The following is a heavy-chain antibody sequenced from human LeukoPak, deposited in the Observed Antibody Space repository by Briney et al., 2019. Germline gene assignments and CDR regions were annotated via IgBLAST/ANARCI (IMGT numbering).Heavy chain of an antibody. J-gene: IGHJ4*02. CDR2: ILGIDYYT. V-gene: IGHV3-23*01. D-gene: IGHD2-8*02. CDR1: GFTFSSYA. Sequence: PRGSLRLSCAASGFTFSSYAMSWVRQAPGKGLEWVSTILGIDYYTYYTDSVKGRVTISRDTSKNTLSLQMNSLRAEDTAIYYCEKGRLDSNLVLDYWGQGTLVTVSS. CDR3: EKGRLDSNLVLDY.